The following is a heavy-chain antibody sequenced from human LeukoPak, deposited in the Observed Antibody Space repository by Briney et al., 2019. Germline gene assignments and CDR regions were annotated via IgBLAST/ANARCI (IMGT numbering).Heavy chain of an antibody. CDR3: AKDQTAKVEATLDY. V-gene: IGHV3-23*01. J-gene: IGHJ4*02. CDR2: ISGSGGST. Sequence: GASLRLSCAASGFTFSSYAMSWVRQAPGKGLEWVSAISGSGGSTYYADSVKGRFTISRDNSKNTLYLQMNSLRAEDTAVYYCAKDQTAKVEATLDYWGQGTLVTVSS. D-gene: IGHD1-26*01. CDR1: GFTFSSYA.